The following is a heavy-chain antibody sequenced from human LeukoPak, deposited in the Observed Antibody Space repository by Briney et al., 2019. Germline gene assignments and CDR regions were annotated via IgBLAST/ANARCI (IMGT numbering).Heavy chain of an antibody. Sequence: GGSLRLSCAASGFTFFTYAMHWVRQAPGKGLEWVAVISNDGTNKYYADSVKGRFTISRDNSKNTLYLQMNSLRAEDTAVYYCADDYGDYWGQGTLVTVSS. CDR1: GFTFFTYA. J-gene: IGHJ4*02. V-gene: IGHV3-30*14. CDR3: ADDYGDY. CDR2: ISNDGTNK.